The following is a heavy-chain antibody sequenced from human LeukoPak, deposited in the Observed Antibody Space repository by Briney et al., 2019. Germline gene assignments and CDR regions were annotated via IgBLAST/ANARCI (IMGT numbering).Heavy chain of an antibody. CDR3: ARDEGESGSYLGAIVDP. CDR2: INPSGGST. Sequence: ASAKVSCKASGYTFINYYMHWVRQAPGQGLEWMGIINPSGGSTSYAQKFQGRVTMTRDVSTSTVYMALSSLRSEDTAVYYCARDEGESGSYLGAIVDPWGQGTLVTVSS. V-gene: IGHV1-46*01. CDR1: GYTFINYY. D-gene: IGHD1-26*01. J-gene: IGHJ5*02.